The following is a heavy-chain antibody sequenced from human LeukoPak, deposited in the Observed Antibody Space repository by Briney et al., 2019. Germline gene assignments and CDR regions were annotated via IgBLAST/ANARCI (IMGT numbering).Heavy chain of an antibody. V-gene: IGHV3-7*01. Sequence: PGGSLRLSCAASGFTFSSYWMSWVRQAPGKGQEWVANIKQDGSEKYYVDSVKGRFTISRDNAKNSLYLQMNSLRAEDTAVYYCARGNGAPTYYDFWSGYPPLDYWGQGTLVTVSS. CDR1: GFTFSSYW. D-gene: IGHD3-3*01. CDR3: ARGNGAPTYYDFWSGYPPLDY. J-gene: IGHJ4*02. CDR2: IKQDGSEK.